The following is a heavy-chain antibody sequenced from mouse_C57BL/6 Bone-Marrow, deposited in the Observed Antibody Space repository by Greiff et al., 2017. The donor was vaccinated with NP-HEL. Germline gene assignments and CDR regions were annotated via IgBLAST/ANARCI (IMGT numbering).Heavy chain of an antibody. CDR2: INPYNGGP. J-gene: IGHJ2*01. CDR3: ARPRGGFDY. Sequence: VQLQQSGPVLVKPGASVKMSCKASGYTFTDYYMNWVKQSHGKSLEWIGVINPYNGGPSYNQKFKGKATLTVDKSSSTAYMELNSLTSEDSAVYYCARPRGGFDYWGQGTTLTVSS. V-gene: IGHV1-19*01. CDR1: GYTFTDYY.